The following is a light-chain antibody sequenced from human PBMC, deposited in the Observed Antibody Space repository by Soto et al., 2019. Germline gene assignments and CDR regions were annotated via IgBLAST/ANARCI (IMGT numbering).Light chain of an antibody. CDR3: QQYQNWPIT. CDR1: QSVNNN. J-gene: IGKJ5*01. CDR2: DAS. Sequence: EILMTQSPASLSVSPGERATLSCRASQSVNNNLAWYQQKPGQAPRLVIYDASSRAAGIPDRFSGSGSGTDFTLTISSLQSEDFAVYYCQQYQNWPITFGQGTRLEIK. V-gene: IGKV3D-15*01.